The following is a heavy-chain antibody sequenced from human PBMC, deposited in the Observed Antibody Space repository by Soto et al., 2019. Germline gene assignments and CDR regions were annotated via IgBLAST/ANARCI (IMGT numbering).Heavy chain of an antibody. J-gene: IGHJ6*03. Sequence: QVQLQESGPGLVKPSETLSLTCTASGGSISSYYWSWIRQPPGKGLEWIGYSYYSGSTNYNPSLNSRDTIAVDTSKNQFSLKLSSVTASDPAVYYCARTLAARRRHYYYNYVDVWGKGTTVTVSS. D-gene: IGHD6-6*01. CDR1: GGSISSYY. CDR2: SYYSGST. CDR3: ARTLAARRRHYYYNYVDV. V-gene: IGHV4-59*08.